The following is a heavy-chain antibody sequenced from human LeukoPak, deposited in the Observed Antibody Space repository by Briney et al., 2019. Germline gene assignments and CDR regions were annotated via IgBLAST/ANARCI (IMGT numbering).Heavy chain of an antibody. CDR1: GFTFNNYA. CDR2: ISGGGETT. D-gene: IGHD4-17*01. Sequence: GGSLRLSCAASGFTFNNYAMNCVRQAPGKGLEWVSSISGGGETTYYADSAKGRFTISRDNSQNTLYLQMNSLRAEDTAVYYCARDYADYLGYFFFDYWGQGTLVTVSS. J-gene: IGHJ4*02. CDR3: ARDYADYLGYFFFDY. V-gene: IGHV3-23*01.